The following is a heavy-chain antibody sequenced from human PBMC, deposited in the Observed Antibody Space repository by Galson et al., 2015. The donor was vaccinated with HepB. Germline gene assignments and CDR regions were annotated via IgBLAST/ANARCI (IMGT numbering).Heavy chain of an antibody. Sequence: SLRLSCAASGFTVSDNYMTWVRQAPGKGLEFVSVIYSDGRIDYADSVKGRFTISRDNSRNILSLQMNNLRAEDTAVYYCARGYSNYWYAGLGYWGQGTLVTVSS. V-gene: IGHV3-53*01. J-gene: IGHJ4*02. CDR2: IYSDGRI. CDR1: GFTVSDNY. D-gene: IGHD6-13*01. CDR3: ARGYSNYWYAGLGY.